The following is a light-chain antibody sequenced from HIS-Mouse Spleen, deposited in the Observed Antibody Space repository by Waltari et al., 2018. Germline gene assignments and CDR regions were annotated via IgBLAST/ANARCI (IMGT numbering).Light chain of an antibody. CDR1: SSHIGAGYD. V-gene: IGLV1-40*01. CDR3: QSYDSSLSGWV. Sequence: QSVLTPPPSVSGAPGQRVTISCPVSSSHIGAGYDVHWYQQLPGTAPNPLLYGNRNRPSGVPDRFSGSKSGTSASLAITGLQAEDEADYYCQSYDSSLSGWVFGGGTKLTVL. CDR2: GNR. J-gene: IGLJ3*02.